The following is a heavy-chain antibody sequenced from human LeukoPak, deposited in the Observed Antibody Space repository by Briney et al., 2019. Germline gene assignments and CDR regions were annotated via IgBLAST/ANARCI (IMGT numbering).Heavy chain of an antibody. J-gene: IGHJ4*02. CDR2: ISPSGGTT. CDR1: GYTFTSFY. Sequence: ASVKVSCKTSGYTFTSFYMHWVRQAPGQGLEWMGVISPSGGTTNYAQKFQGRVTMTRDTSTSTVYMELSSLRSEDTAVCYCARGGDTAMEDFDYWGQGTLVTVSS. CDR3: ARGGDTAMEDFDY. D-gene: IGHD5-18*01. V-gene: IGHV1-46*01.